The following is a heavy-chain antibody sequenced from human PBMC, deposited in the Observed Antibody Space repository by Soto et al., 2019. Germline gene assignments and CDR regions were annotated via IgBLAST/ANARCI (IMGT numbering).Heavy chain of an antibody. Sequence: GGSLRLSCAASGFTFSDYYMTWIRQAPGKGLEWVSYISTDGGAIYYADSVKGRFTISKDNAESSLYLQMNSLRVEDTAVYYCAKGLVAGATIDDNWGQGTTVTVSS. J-gene: IGHJ4*02. V-gene: IGHV3-11*01. CDR1: GFTFSDYY. D-gene: IGHD2-15*01. CDR3: AKGLVAGATIDDN. CDR2: ISTDGGAI.